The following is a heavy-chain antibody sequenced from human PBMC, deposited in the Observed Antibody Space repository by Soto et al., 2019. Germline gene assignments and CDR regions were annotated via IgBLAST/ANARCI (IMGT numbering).Heavy chain of an antibody. D-gene: IGHD2-2*01. V-gene: IGHV4-30-4*01. CDR3: ARVVPAANPYYYYGMDV. Sequence: SETLSLTCTVSGGSISSGDYYWSWIRQPPGKGLEWIGYIYYSGSTYYNPSLKSRVTISVDTSKNQFSLKLSSVTAADTAVYYCARVVPAANPYYYYGMDVWRQGTTVTVSS. CDR2: IYYSGST. J-gene: IGHJ6*02. CDR1: GGSISSGDYY.